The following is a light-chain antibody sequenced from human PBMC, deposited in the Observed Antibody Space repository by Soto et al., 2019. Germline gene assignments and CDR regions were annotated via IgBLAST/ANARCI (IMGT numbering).Light chain of an antibody. CDR2: GAS. CDR1: QSVSNNY. J-gene: IGKJ1*01. CDR3: QQYATSPLT. Sequence: EIVLTHFPGTLSLSPGERATLSCRASQSVSNNYLAWYQQKPGQAPRLVIFGASNRATGIPDRFSASGSGTEFTLTISRLEPEDVAVYYCQQYATSPLTFXHGTKVDIK. V-gene: IGKV3-20*01.